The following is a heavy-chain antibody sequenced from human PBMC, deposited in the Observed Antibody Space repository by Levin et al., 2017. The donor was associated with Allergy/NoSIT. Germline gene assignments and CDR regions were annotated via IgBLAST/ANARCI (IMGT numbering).Heavy chain of an antibody. J-gene: IGHJ4*02. D-gene: IGHD4/OR15-4a*01. CDR3: ARGAISGFYFAV. CDR1: GYTFVGQY. V-gene: IGHV1-2*02. Sequence: ASVKVSCKASGYTFVGQYMHWVRQAPGQGLEWRGGIDPSGADTNYGPTFQGRVTMTRDTSISTVYMELSSLARDDTAVYYCARGAISGFYFAVWGQGTLFPVPS. CDR2: IDPSGADT.